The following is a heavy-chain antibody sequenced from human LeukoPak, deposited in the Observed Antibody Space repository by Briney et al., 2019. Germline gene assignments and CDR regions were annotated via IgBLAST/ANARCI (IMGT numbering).Heavy chain of an antibody. CDR2: ISDSSDFT. D-gene: IGHD3-10*01. V-gene: IGHV3-21*05. J-gene: IGHJ4*02. CDR1: GFTFSSYA. CDR3: ARALYGSGSYSTY. Sequence: PGGSLRVSCAASGFTFSSYAMIWVRQAPGKGLEWVSYISDSSDFTAYSDSVEGRFTISRDNARNSLYLQMNSLRAEDTAVYYCARALYGSGSYSTYWGQGTLVTVSS.